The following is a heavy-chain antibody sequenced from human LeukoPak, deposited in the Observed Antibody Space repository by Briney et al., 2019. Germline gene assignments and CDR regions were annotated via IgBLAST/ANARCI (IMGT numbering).Heavy chain of an antibody. CDR1: GFTFSDYY. CDR3: ARLDDSSGYSDY. CDR2: ISSSSSYT. Sequence: GGSPRLSCAASGFTFSDYYMSWIRQAPGKGLEWVSYISSSSSYTNYADSVKGRFTISRDNAKNSLYLQMNSLRAEDTAVYYCARLDDSSGYSDYWGQGTLVTVSS. V-gene: IGHV3-11*06. D-gene: IGHD3-22*01. J-gene: IGHJ4*02.